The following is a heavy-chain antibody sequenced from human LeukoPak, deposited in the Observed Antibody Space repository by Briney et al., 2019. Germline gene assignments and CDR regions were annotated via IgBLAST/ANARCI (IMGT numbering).Heavy chain of an antibody. D-gene: IGHD5-12*01. CDR3: ATLQDIVATIDSD. Sequence: GASVKVSCKVSGYTLTELSMHWVRQAPGKGLEWMGGFDPGDGETIYAQKFQGRVTMTEDTSTDTAYMELSSLRSEDTAVYYCATLQDIVATIDSDWGQGTLVTVSS. CDR2: FDPGDGET. V-gene: IGHV1-24*01. J-gene: IGHJ4*02. CDR1: GYTLTELS.